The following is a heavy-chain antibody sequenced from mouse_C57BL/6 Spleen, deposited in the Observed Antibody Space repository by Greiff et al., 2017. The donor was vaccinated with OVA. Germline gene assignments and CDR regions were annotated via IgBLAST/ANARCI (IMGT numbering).Heavy chain of an antibody. J-gene: IGHJ4*01. CDR2: IHPNSGST. V-gene: IGHV1-64*01. D-gene: IGHD3-2*02. CDR1: GYTFTSYW. Sequence: QVQLKESGAELVKPGASVKLSCKASGYTFTSYWMHWVKQRPGQGLEWIGMIHPNSGSTNYNEKFKSKATLTVDKSSSTAYMQLSSLTSEDSAVYYCARSAQATAMDYWGQGTSVTVSS. CDR3: ARSAQATAMDY.